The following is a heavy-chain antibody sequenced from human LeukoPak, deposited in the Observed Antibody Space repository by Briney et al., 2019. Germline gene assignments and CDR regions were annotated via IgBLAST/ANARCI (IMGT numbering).Heavy chain of an antibody. CDR3: ARHIDSSGYYYDY. V-gene: IGHV4-30-2*01. D-gene: IGHD3-22*01. CDR2: IYHSGST. J-gene: IGHJ4*02. CDR1: GGSISSGGYS. Sequence: KPSQTLSLTCTVSGGSISSGGYSWSWIRQPPGKGLEWIGYIYHSGSTYYNPSLKSRVTISVDRSKNQFSLKLSSVTAADTAVYYCARHIDSSGYYYDYWGQGTLVTVSS.